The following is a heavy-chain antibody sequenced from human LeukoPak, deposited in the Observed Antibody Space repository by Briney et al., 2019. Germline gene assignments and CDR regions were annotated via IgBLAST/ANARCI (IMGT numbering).Heavy chain of an antibody. CDR1: VGSINSYY. J-gene: IGHJ3*02. V-gene: IGHV4-59*08. CDR3: VRHLSAGRPAFDI. D-gene: IGHD2-15*01. Sequence: LSLTCTVSVGSINSYYWSWIRQPPGKGLEWIGYIYYSGSTNYNPSLQSRVTISVDTSNNKFSLNLTSLTAADTAVYYCVRHLSAGRPAFDIWGQGTMVTVSS. CDR2: IYYSGST.